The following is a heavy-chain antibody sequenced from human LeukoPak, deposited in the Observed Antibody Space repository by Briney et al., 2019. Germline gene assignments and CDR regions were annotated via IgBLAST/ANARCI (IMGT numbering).Heavy chain of an antibody. J-gene: IGHJ4*02. CDR2: ISHDGNNK. Sequence: GGSLRLSCAASGFTFSTYGMHWVRQAPGKGLEWAAAISHDGNNKYYADSVKGRFTISRDNSKNTLYLQMNSLRAEDTAVYYCATSRDYYDNNGYYPYYFDYWGQGTLVTVSS. CDR1: GFTFSTYG. V-gene: IGHV3-30*03. CDR3: ATSRDYYDNNGYYPYYFDY. D-gene: IGHD3-22*01.